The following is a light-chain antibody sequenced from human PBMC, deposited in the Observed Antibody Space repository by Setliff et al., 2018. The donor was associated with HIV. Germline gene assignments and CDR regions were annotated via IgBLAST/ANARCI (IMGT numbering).Light chain of an antibody. CDR3: QVWDSSSDHPFA. CDR2: YDS. Sequence: PSVSVAPGQTARITCGGNNIGSASVHWYQQKPGQAPVVVIYYDSDRPSGIPERFSGSNSGNTATLTISRVEAGDEADYYCQVWDSSSDHPFAFGTGTKVTV. V-gene: IGLV3-21*04. J-gene: IGLJ1*01. CDR1: NIGSAS.